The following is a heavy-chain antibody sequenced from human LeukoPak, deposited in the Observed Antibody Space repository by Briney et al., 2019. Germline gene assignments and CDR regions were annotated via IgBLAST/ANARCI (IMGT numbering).Heavy chain of an antibody. J-gene: IGHJ4*02. D-gene: IGHD3-16*01. CDR2: INHSGST. V-gene: IGHV4-34*01. Sequence: SETLSLTCAVYGGSFSGYYWSWIRQPPGKGLEWIGEINHSGSTNYNPSLKSRVTISVDTSKNQFSLKLSSVTAADTAVYYCARDGDYFDYWGQGTLVTVSS. CDR3: ARDGDYFDY. CDR1: GGSFSGYY.